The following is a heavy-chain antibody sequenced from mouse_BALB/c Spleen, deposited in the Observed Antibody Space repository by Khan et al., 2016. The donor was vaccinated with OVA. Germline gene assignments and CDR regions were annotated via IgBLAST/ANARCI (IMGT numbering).Heavy chain of an antibody. V-gene: IGHV1S41*01. CDR2: ISPGSGSP. D-gene: IGHD1-1*01. Sequence: DLVKPGASVKLSCKASGYTFTSYWTPWIKQRPGPGLEWIRQISPGSGSPYYNEMFTGQETVTVDKSSSTVYIQINSLSPEDSAVAYCTRSNYDGNSLDAMDYWGQGTSVTVSS. CDR1: GYTFTSYW. CDR3: TRSNYDGNSLDAMDY. J-gene: IGHJ4*01.